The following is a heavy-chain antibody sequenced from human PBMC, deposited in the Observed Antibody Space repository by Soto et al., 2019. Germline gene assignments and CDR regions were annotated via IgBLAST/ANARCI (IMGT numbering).Heavy chain of an antibody. Sequence: SETLSLTCTVSGGSISSYYWSWIRQPPGKGLEWIGYISYSGSTNYNPSLKSRVTISVDTSKNQFSLKLSSVTAADTAVYYCARKAMFGVVTENWGQGTLVTVSS. CDR1: GGSISSYY. V-gene: IGHV4-59*01. CDR2: ISYSGST. CDR3: ARKAMFGVVTEN. J-gene: IGHJ4*02. D-gene: IGHD3-3*01.